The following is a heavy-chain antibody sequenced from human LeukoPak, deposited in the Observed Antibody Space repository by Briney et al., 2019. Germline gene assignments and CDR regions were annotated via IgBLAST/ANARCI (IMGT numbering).Heavy chain of an antibody. CDR1: GYTFSSSD. V-gene: IGHV1-8*01. D-gene: IGHD3-9*01. CDR2: MNSNSGNT. J-gene: IGHJ5*02. CDR3: ARTYYDILTGYLGFDP. Sequence: ASSQVSCKSSGYTFSSSDINWGRQATGEGLVWGGWMNSNSGNTGYAQKFQGRDTMTRNTSISTAYMEQSSLRSEDTAVYYCARTYYDILTGYLGFDPWGQGTLVTVSS.